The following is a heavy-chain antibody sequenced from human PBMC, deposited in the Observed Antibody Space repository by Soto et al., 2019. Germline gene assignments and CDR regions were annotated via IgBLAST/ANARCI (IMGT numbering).Heavy chain of an antibody. CDR3: ARNDYGDYGGYYYGMDV. CDR2: IWYDGSNK. J-gene: IGHJ6*02. CDR1: GFTFSSYG. D-gene: IGHD4-17*01. Sequence: GGSLRLSCAASGFTFSSYGMHWVRQAPGKGLEWVAVIWYDGSNKYYADSVKGRFTISRDNSKNTLYLQMNSLRAEDTAVYYCARNDYGDYGGYYYGMDVWGQGTTVTVSS. V-gene: IGHV3-33*01.